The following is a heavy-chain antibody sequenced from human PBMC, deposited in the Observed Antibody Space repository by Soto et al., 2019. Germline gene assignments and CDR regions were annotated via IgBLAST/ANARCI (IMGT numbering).Heavy chain of an antibody. CDR3: ARDWGKNSGYL. V-gene: IGHV1-2*02. J-gene: IGHJ4*02. Sequence: ASVKVSCKVPRDSSTAYFMHWLLHAPEQGLEWMRWINPTSGVKKSERKFQGRVTMARDTSVNSMSLEVSWLTSDDTAVYYCARDWGKNSGYLWRQGTVVTVSS. D-gene: IGHD3-22*01. CDR2: INPTSGVK. CDR1: RDSSTAYF.